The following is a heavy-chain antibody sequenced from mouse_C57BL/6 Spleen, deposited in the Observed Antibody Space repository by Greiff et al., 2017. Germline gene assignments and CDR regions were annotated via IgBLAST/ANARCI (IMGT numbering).Heavy chain of an antibody. J-gene: IGHJ4*01. CDR3: AAGTRYYGSSYDAMDY. Sequence: VQGVESGPELVKPGASVKISCKASGYTFTDYYINWVKQRPGQGLEWIGWIFPGSGSTYYNEKFKGKATLTVDKSSSTAYMLLSSLTSEDSAVYFCAAGTRYYGSSYDAMDYWGQGTSVTVSS. CDR1: GYTFTDYY. CDR2: IFPGSGST. D-gene: IGHD1-1*01. V-gene: IGHV1-75*01.